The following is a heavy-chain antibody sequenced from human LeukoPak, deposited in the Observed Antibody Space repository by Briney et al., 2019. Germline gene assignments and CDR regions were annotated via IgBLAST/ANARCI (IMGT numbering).Heavy chain of an antibody. D-gene: IGHD3-10*01. J-gene: IGHJ3*02. Sequence: ASVKVSCKASGYTFTGYYIHWVRQAPGQGLEWMGWINPNSGGTNYAQKFQGRVTMTRDTSISTAYMDLSRLRSDDTAVYYCATRGEEVLLDKAAFHIWGQGTMVTVSS. V-gene: IGHV1-2*02. CDR3: ATRGEEVLLDKAAFHI. CDR1: GYTFTGYY. CDR2: INPNSGGT.